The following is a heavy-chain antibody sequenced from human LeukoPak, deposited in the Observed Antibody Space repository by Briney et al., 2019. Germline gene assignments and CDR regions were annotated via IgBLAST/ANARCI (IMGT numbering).Heavy chain of an antibody. V-gene: IGHV1-69*04. D-gene: IGHD2/OR15-2a*01. CDR1: GGTFSSYA. Sequence: SVKVSCKASGGTFSSYAISWVRQAPGQGLEWMGRIIPILGIANYAQKFQGRVTITADKSTSTAYMELSSLRSEDTAVYYCASVRPSSFLLDVWGQGTTVTVSS. CDR3: ASVRPSSFLLDV. CDR2: IIPILGIA. J-gene: IGHJ6*02.